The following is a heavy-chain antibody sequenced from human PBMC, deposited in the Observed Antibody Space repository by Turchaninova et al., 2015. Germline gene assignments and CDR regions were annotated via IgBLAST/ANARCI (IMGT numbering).Heavy chain of an antibody. D-gene: IGHD3-22*01. CDR2: FSYDGSNK. J-gene: IGHJ3*02. Sequence: QVHLVESGGGVVQPGRSLRLSCAASGFTCSSYAMHWVRQAPGKGLGWVGLFSYDGSNKHYADSVKGRFTIPRDNSKNTLXLEMYXXGAXXXAGYYCARXSFYYDSGTAGGTFXXWGQGXMVTVSS. V-gene: IGHV3-30*04. CDR1: GFTCSSYA. CDR3: ARXSFYYDSGTAGGTFXX.